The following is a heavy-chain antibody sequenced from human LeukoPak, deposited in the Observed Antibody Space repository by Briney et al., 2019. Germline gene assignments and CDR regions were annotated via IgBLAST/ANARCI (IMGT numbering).Heavy chain of an antibody. CDR3: ARARSRYSSSWSRITDY. CDR1: GFTFSSYA. D-gene: IGHD6-13*01. CDR2: ISYDGSNK. V-gene: IGHV3-30*04. J-gene: IGHJ4*02. Sequence: PGRSLRLSCAASGFTFSSYAMHWVRQAPGKGLEWVAVISYDGSNKYYADSVKGRFTISRDYSKNTLYLQMNSLRVEDTAVYYCARARSRYSSSWSRITDYWGQGTLVTVSS.